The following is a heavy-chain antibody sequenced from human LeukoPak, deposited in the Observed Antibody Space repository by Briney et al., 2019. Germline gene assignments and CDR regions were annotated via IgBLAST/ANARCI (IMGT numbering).Heavy chain of an antibody. Sequence: SETLSLTCTVSGYSISSGHYWGWIRQPPGKGLEWIGSIYYSGSTYYNPSLKSRVTISVDTSKNQFSLKLSSVTAADTAVYYCARVKRQRGAFDIWGQGTMVTVSS. CDR1: GYSISSGHY. D-gene: IGHD6-25*01. V-gene: IGHV4-38-2*02. CDR3: ARVKRQRGAFDI. CDR2: IYYSGST. J-gene: IGHJ3*02.